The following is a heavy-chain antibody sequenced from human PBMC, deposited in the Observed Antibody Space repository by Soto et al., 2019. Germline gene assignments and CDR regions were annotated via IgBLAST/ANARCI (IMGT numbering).Heavy chain of an antibody. CDR1: GGSISSYY. D-gene: IGHD6-13*01. Sequence: PSETLSLTCTVSGGSISSYYWSWIRQPPGKGLEWIGYIYYSGSTNYNPSLKSRVTISVDTSKNQFSLKLSSVTAADTAVYYCARDTASHPIAAAGTRWFDPWGQGTLVTVSS. CDR2: IYYSGST. J-gene: IGHJ5*02. CDR3: ARDTASHPIAAAGTRWFDP. V-gene: IGHV4-59*01.